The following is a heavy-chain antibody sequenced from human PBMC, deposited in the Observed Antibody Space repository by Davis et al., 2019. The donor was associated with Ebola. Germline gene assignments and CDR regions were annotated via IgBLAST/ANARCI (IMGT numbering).Heavy chain of an antibody. CDR1: GGSISSYY. CDR3: ARDRDRQEDWFDP. V-gene: IGHV4-59*01. J-gene: IGHJ5*02. CDR2: IYYSGST. Sequence: PGGSLRLSCTVSGGSISSYYWSWIRQPPGKGLEWIGYIYYSGSTNYNPSLKSRVTISVDTSKNQFSLKLSSVTAADTAVYYCARDRDRQEDWFDPWGQGTLVTVSS. D-gene: IGHD3-22*01.